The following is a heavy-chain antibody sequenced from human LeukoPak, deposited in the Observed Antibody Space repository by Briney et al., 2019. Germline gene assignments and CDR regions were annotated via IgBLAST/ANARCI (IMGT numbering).Heavy chain of an antibody. D-gene: IGHD5-24*01. CDR1: GFTFSSYG. CDR2: IWYDGSNK. J-gene: IGHJ4*02. V-gene: IGHV3-33*01. Sequence: GGSLRLSCAASGFTFSSYGMHWVRQAPGKGLEWAAVIWYDGSNKYYADSVKGRFTISRDNSKNTLYLQMNSLRAEDTAVYYCARQSRDGYNNYFDYWGQGTLVTVSS. CDR3: ARQSRDGYNNYFDY.